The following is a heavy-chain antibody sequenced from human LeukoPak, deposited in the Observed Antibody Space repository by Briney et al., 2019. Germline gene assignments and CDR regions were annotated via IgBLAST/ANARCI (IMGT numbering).Heavy chain of an antibody. J-gene: IGHJ5*02. CDR1: GGSISSSSYY. D-gene: IGHD2-15*01. V-gene: IGHV4-39*07. CDR3: ARVVGGSWGLNWFDP. Sequence: SETLSLTCTVSGGSISSSSYYWGWIRQPPGKGLEWIGSIYYSGSTYYNPSLKSRVTISVDTSKNQFSLKLSSVTAADTAVYYCARVVGGSWGLNWFDPWGQGTLVTVSS. CDR2: IYYSGST.